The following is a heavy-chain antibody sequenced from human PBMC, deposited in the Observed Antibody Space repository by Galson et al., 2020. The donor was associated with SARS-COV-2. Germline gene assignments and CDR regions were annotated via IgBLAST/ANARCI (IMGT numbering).Heavy chain of an antibody. J-gene: IGHJ6*03. CDR1: GGSISSSAYY. CDR3: ARLNYGGASYFYMDV. V-gene: IGHV4-39*02. D-gene: IGHD3-16*01. Sequence: SETLSLTCIVSGGSISSSAYYWGWIRHTPGRGLEWIGNIFDRGTTDYNPSLKSRVTISVDTSKNHFSLELTSVTAADTAVYYCARLNYGGASYFYMDVWGKGTTATVSS. CDR2: IFDRGTT.